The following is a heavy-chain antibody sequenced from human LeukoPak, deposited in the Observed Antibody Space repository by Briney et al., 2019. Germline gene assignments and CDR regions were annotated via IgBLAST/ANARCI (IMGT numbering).Heavy chain of an antibody. CDR3: ARARDHSSGWFYYYYYYMDV. Sequence: SETLSLTCTVSGGSISSSSYYWGWIRQPPGKGLEWIGSIYYSGSTYYNPSLKSRVTISVDTSKNQFSLKLSSVTAADTAVYYCARARDHSSGWFYYYYYYMDVWGKGTTVTVSS. CDR1: GGSISSSSYY. D-gene: IGHD6-19*01. V-gene: IGHV4-39*07. J-gene: IGHJ6*03. CDR2: IYYSGST.